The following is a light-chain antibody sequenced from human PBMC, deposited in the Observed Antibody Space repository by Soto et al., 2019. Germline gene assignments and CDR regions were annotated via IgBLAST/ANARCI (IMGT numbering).Light chain of an antibody. CDR1: QSVSSK. Sequence: ILLTQSPATLSVSPGERATLSCRASQSVSSKLAWYQKKPGQAPRLLIYGASTRATGIPARFSGSGSGTELTLTISSLQSEDFAVYYCQQYNNWPTWTFGQGTKVDIK. V-gene: IGKV3-15*01. CDR3: QQYNNWPTWT. CDR2: GAS. J-gene: IGKJ1*01.